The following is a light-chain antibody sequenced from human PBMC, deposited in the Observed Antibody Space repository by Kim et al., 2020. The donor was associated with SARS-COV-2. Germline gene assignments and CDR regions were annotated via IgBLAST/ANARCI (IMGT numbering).Light chain of an antibody. V-gene: IGLV3-1*01. J-gene: IGLJ2*01. CDR2: QDS. CDR3: QAWDSSTVV. CDR1: KLGDKY. Sequence: SSELTQPPSVSVSPGQTASITCCGDKLGDKYACWYQQKPGQSPVVVIHQDSKRPSGIPERFSGSNSGNTATLTISGTQAMDEADYYCQAWDSSTVVFGGGTQLTVL.